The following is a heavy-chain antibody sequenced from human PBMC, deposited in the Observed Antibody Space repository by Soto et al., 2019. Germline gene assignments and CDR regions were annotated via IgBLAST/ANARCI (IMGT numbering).Heavy chain of an antibody. CDR3: ARLPKGSLVTA. D-gene: IGHD2-21*02. CDR2: ISSSGDTT. CDR1: GFRFSDHS. Sequence: VQLVESGGGLVSPGGSLTLSCVGSGFRFSDHSMHWVRRAPGTGLQGLSYISSSGDTTHYADSVRGRFTVSRDNAKNSVFLRMDSLRDDDTAMYYCARLPKGSLVTAWGQGTLVTVSS. V-gene: IGHV3-48*02. J-gene: IGHJ4*02.